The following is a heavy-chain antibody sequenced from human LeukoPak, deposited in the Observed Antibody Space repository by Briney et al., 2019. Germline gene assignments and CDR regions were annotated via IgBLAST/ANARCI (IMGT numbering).Heavy chain of an antibody. D-gene: IGHD6-19*01. CDR2: VGYSGST. CDR1: GGSVSGGSYY. V-gene: IGHV4-61*01. J-gene: IGHJ5*02. Sequence: SETLSLTCTVSGGSVSGGSYYWSLIRQPPGKGLEWIGYVGYSGSTNYSPSLKSRVTISVDTSKNQFSLKLSSVTAVDTAVYYCARDLGYGSGWFDAWGQGTLVTVSS. CDR3: ARDLGYGSGWFDA.